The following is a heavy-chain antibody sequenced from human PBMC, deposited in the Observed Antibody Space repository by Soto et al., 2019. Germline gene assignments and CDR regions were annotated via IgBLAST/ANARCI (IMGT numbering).Heavy chain of an antibody. CDR1: SASISTNSYY. J-gene: IGHJ5*02. V-gene: IGHV4-39*01. CDR3: ARREQYYGSPGWFDP. D-gene: IGHD3-10*01. CDR2: VFYTGTT. Sequence: SETLSLTCGVSSASISTNSYYWGWILQPPGKGLEWIGSVFYTGTTYYSPSLKSRVTISGDTSKKQLPLTLRSVTAADTAMYFCARREQYYGSPGWFDPWGPGTLVTVPQ.